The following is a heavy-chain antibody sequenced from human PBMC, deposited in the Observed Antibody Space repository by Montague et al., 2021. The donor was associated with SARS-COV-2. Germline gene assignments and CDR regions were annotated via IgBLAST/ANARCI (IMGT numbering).Heavy chain of an antibody. CDR2: IWYDGSNK. V-gene: IGHV3-33*06. Sequence: SLRLSCAASGFTFSSYGMHWVRQAPGKGLEWVAVIWYDGSNKYYAYSVKGRFTISRDNSKNTLYLQMNSLRAEDTAVYYCAKDFGSSLTEQFDYWGQGTLVTVSS. D-gene: IGHD2-2*01. CDR3: AKDFGSSLTEQFDY. CDR1: GFTFSSYG. J-gene: IGHJ4*02.